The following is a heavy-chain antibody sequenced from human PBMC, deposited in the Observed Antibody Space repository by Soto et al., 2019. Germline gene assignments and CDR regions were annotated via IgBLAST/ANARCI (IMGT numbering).Heavy chain of an antibody. CDR1: GYTFTSYA. CDR3: ARVRIAVAGFDY. CDR2: INAGNGNT. J-gene: IGHJ4*02. V-gene: IGHV1-3*01. D-gene: IGHD6-19*01. Sequence: GPSVKVSCKASGYTFTSYAMHWVRQAPGQRPEWMGWINAGNGNTKYSQKFQDRVTISKDTSANTAYMELSSLRSEDTAVYFCARVRIAVAGFDYWGQGTQVTVSS.